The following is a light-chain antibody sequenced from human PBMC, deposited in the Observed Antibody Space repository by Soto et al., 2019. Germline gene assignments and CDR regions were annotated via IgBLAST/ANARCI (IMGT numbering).Light chain of an antibody. CDR2: QVT. V-gene: IGLV2-14*01. Sequence: QSALTQPASVSGSPGQSITISCTGTSSDLAIYNYVSWYQQQLGKAPKLMTYQVTNRPSGVSNRFSGSRSRNTASLTFSGIQAEEGGDYYCRPHSDSRNSVFGSGTKVTVL. CDR1: SSDLAIYNY. CDR3: RPHSDSRNSV. J-gene: IGLJ1*01.